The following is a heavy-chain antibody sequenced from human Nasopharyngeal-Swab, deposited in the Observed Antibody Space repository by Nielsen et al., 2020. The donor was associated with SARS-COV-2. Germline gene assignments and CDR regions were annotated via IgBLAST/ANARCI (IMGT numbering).Heavy chain of an antibody. CDR3: AGNMVRGVIFVRGFDP. D-gene: IGHD3-10*01. V-gene: IGHV3-23*01. J-gene: IGHJ5*02. CDR2: ISGSGGST. Sequence: GESLKISCAASGFTFSSYAMSWVRQAPGKGLEWVSAISGSGGSTYYADSVKGRFNISRDNSKNTLYLQMNSLRAEDTAVYYCAGNMVRGVIFVRGFDPWGQGTLVTVSS. CDR1: GFTFSSYA.